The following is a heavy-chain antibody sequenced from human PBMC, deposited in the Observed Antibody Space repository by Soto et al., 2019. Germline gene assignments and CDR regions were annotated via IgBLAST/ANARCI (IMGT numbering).Heavy chain of an antibody. CDR1: GRSISSGGYY. Sequence: VQLQESGPGLVKPSQTLSLTCTVSGRSISSGGYYWSWVRQHPGKGLEWIGYIHYSGSTYYNPSLKSRVTVSLDTSKNQFSLRLRSVTAADTAVYYCARDDYSKRNSYYSGLDVWGQGTTVTVSS. D-gene: IGHD4-4*01. V-gene: IGHV4-31*03. CDR2: IHYSGST. J-gene: IGHJ6*02. CDR3: ARDDYSKRNSYYSGLDV.